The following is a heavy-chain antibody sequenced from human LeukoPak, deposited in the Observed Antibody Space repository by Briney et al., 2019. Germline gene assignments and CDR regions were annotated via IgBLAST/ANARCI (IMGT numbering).Heavy chain of an antibody. CDR2: IYYNGNT. CDR3: ARVNINNWHSCDY. J-gene: IGHJ4*02. CDR1: DGSINSYY. V-gene: IGHV4-59*01. Sequence: SETLSLTCSVSDGSINSYYWNWIRRPPGKGLEWIGYIYYNGNTNYSPSLKSRVTMSVDTSKNLFSLKVSSVTAADTAVYYCARVNINNWHSCDYWGQGTLVTVSS. D-gene: IGHD1-1*01.